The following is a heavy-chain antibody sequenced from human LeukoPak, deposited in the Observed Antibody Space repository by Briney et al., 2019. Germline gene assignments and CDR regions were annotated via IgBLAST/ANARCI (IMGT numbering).Heavy chain of an antibody. J-gene: IGHJ4*02. CDR2: INPSGGST. V-gene: IGHV1-46*01. CDR3: ARATAAGTWANDY. CDR1: RYTFTSYY. Sequence: ASVKVSCKASRYTFTSYYMHWLRQAPGQGLEWMGIINPSGGSTSYAQKFQGRVTMTRDTSTSTVYMELSSLRSEDTAVYYCARATAAGTWANDYWGQGTLVTVSS. D-gene: IGHD6-13*01.